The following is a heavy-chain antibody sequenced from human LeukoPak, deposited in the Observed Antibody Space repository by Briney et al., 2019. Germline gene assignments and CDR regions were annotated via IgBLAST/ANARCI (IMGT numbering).Heavy chain of an antibody. Sequence: GGPLRLSCAASGFTFSSYGMHWVRQAPGKGLEWVANIKQDGSEKYYVDSVKGRFTISRDNAKNSLYLQMNSLRAEDTAVYYCAKLPDFDYWGQGTLVTVSS. V-gene: IGHV3-7*03. CDR2: IKQDGSEK. J-gene: IGHJ4*02. CDR3: AKLPDFDY. CDR1: GFTFSSYG. D-gene: IGHD2-2*01.